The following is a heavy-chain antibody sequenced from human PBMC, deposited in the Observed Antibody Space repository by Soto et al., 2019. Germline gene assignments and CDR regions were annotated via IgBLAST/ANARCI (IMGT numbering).Heavy chain of an antibody. Sequence: QLQLQESGPGLVKPSETLSLTCTVSGGSISSSSYYWGWIRQPPGKGLEWIGSIYYSGSTYYNRSLKSRVTISVDTSKNQFSLKLSSVTAADTAVYYCARHSFPDTAMVPRLGLFDYWGQGTLVTVSS. CDR1: GGSISSSSYY. CDR3: ARHSFPDTAMVPRLGLFDY. V-gene: IGHV4-39*01. CDR2: IYYSGST. J-gene: IGHJ4*02. D-gene: IGHD5-18*01.